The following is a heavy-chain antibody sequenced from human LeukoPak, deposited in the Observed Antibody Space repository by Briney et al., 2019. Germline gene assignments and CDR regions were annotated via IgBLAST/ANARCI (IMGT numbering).Heavy chain of an antibody. J-gene: IGHJ4*02. CDR3: ARGAIAAAGLIDY. V-gene: IGHV4-38-2*02. CDR1: GYSISSGYY. D-gene: IGHD6-13*01. Sequence: SETLSLTCTVSGYSISSGYYWGWIRQPPGKGLEWIGSIYHSGSTYYNPSLKSRVTISVDTSKNQFSLKLSSVTAADTAVYYCARGAIAAAGLIDYWGQGTLVTVSS. CDR2: IYHSGST.